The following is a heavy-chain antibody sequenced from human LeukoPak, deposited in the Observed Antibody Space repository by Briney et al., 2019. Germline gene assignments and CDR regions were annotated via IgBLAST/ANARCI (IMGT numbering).Heavy chain of an antibody. V-gene: IGHV1-8*01. CDR3: ARASRSYQLLGY. CDR2: MNPNSGNT. D-gene: IGHD2-2*01. J-gene: IGHJ4*02. Sequence: ASVKVPCKASGYTFTSYDINWVRQATGQGLEWMGWMNPNSGNTGYAQKFQGRVTMTRNTSISTAYMELSSLRSEDTAVYYCARASRSYQLLGYWGQGTLVTVSS. CDR1: GYTFTSYD.